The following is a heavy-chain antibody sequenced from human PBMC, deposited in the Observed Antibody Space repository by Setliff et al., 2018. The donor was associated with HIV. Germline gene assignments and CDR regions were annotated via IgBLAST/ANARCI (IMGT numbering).Heavy chain of an antibody. CDR2: VHNSAGS. V-gene: IGHV4-4*07. J-gene: IGHJ3*02. CDR1: GDSVSGYY. Sequence: PSETLSLTCAVSGDSVSGYYWSWIRQPAGRGLEWIGRVHNSAGSNYNPSLKSQVTMSVDTAKNQLSLKLTAVSAADTAVYYCARDRIEVLADSPHDVFDIWGRGIMVTVSS. CDR3: ARDRIEVLADSPHDVFDI. D-gene: IGHD3-22*01.